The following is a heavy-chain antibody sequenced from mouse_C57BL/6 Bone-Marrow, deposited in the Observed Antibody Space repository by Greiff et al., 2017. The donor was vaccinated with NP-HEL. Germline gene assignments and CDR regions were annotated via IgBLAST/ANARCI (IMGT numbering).Heavy chain of an antibody. Sequence: KESCKASGYTFTSYWMQWVKQRPGQGLEWIGEIDPSDSYTNYNQKFKGKATLTVDTSSSTAYMQLSSLTSEDSAVYYCARSTYAGAYWGQGTLVTVSA. V-gene: IGHV1-50*01. CDR3: ARSTYAGAY. D-gene: IGHD6-5*01. CDR2: IDPSDSYT. CDR1: GYTFTSYW. J-gene: IGHJ3*01.